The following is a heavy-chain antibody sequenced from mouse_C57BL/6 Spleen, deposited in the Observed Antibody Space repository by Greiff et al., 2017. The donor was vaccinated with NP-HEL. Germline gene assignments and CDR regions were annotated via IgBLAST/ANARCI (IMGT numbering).Heavy chain of an antibody. J-gene: IGHJ2*01. CDR2: ISSGSSSI. Sequence: EVQGVESGGGLVKPGGSLKLSCAASGFTFSDYGMHWVRQAPEKGLEWVAYISSGSSSIYYADTVKGRFTISRDNAKNTLFLQMTSLRAEDTAMYYCARDWDGDFDYWGKGTTLTVSS. CDR3: ARDWDGDFDY. V-gene: IGHV5-17*01. D-gene: IGHD4-1*01. CDR1: GFTFSDYG.